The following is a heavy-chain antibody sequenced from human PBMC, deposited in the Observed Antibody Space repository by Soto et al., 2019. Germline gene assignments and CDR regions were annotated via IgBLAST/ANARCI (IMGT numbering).Heavy chain of an antibody. J-gene: IGHJ3*02. Sequence: QVQLVESGGGVVQPGRSLRLSCAASGFTFSSYGMHWVRQAPGKGLEWVAVISYDGSNKYYADSVKGRFTISRDNSKNTLYLQMNSLRAEDTAVYYCAKDLRAVNAFDIWGQGTMVTVSS. CDR2: ISYDGSNK. D-gene: IGHD1-26*01. V-gene: IGHV3-30*18. CDR1: GFTFSSYG. CDR3: AKDLRAVNAFDI.